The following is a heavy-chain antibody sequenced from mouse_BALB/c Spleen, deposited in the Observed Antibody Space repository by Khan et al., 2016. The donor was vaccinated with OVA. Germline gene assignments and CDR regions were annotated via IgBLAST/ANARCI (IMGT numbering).Heavy chain of an antibody. Sequence: VQLKQSGPELVKPGASVKMSCKASGYTFTSYVMHWVKQKPGLGLEWIGYIYPFNDDTKYNEKFKGKATLTSDKSSSTAYMELSSLTSEDSAVYYCAPVGTNYEAFAYWGQGTLVTVSA. D-gene: IGHD2-1*01. CDR3: APVGTNYEAFAY. CDR2: IYPFNDDT. V-gene: IGHV1S136*01. CDR1: GYTFTSYV. J-gene: IGHJ3*01.